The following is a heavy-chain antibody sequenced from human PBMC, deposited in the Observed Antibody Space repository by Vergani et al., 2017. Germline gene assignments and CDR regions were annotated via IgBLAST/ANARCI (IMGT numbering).Heavy chain of an antibody. V-gene: IGHV3-23*01. CDR3: ARGIWVLIPGLGY. J-gene: IGHJ4*02. D-gene: IGHD2-2*01. CDR1: GFTFNNYA. CDR2: VTGGGRHT. Sequence: EVKLLESGGKMVRPGGSLRLSCATSGFTFNNYAMNWVRQAPGKGLEWVAAVTGGGRHTYYKDSVQGRFTISRDNSNHTHYLQMNSLRPEDTAVYFCARGIWVLIPGLGYWGQGTLVAVSS.